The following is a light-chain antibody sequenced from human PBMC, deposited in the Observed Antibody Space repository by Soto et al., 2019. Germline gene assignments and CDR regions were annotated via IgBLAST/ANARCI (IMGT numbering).Light chain of an antibody. CDR3: QQYNSYPIT. CDR1: QSISSW. J-gene: IGKJ4*01. CDR2: GAS. V-gene: IGKV1-5*01. Sequence: DIQMTQSPSTLSASVGDRVTLTCRASQSISSWLAWYQHKPGKAPKLLIYGASTRATGIPARFSGSGSGTEFTLTISSLQPDDFATYYCQQYNSYPITFGGGTKVDIK.